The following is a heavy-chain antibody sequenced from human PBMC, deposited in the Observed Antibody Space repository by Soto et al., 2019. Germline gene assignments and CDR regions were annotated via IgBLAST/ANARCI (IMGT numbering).Heavy chain of an antibody. V-gene: IGHV3-20*04. D-gene: IGHD6-19*01. CDR3: ARDGGVVVAVDAFDV. J-gene: IGHJ3*01. CDR1: GFTFDDHG. Sequence: EVQLVESGGGVVRPGGSLRLSCAASGFTFDDHGMTWVRQAPGKGLEWVSGITWNGATTGYVDSVKGRFTISRDNAKNSLYLQMNSLRVEDTALYYCARDGGVVVAVDAFDVWGQGTMVTVSS. CDR2: ITWNGATT.